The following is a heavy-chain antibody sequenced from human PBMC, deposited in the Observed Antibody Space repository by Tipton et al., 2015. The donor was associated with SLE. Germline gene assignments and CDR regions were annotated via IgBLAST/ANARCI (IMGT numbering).Heavy chain of an antibody. Sequence: TLSLTCTVSGGSISSSPYYWGWIRQPPGKGLEWIGSFYSSGSIFYNPSLKSRVTISVDTSKNQFSLKLTSVTAADTAVYYCARGDVVATLNWGQGTLVTVSS. CDR3: ARGDVVATLN. J-gene: IGHJ4*02. D-gene: IGHD5-12*01. V-gene: IGHV4-39*07. CDR1: GGSISSSPYY. CDR2: FYSSGSI.